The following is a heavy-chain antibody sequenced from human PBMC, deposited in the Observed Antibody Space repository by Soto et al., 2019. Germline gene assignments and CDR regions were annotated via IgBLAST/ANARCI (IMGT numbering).Heavy chain of an antibody. D-gene: IGHD3-10*01. CDR1: GGTFSSYA. Sequence: ASVKVSCKASGGTFSSYAISWVRQAPGQGLEWMGGIIPIFGTANYAQKFQGRVTITADESTSTAYMELSSLRSEDTAVYYCARDRITMVRGARGWLDPWGQRTLVTVSS. V-gene: IGHV1-69*13. J-gene: IGHJ5*02. CDR2: IIPIFGTA. CDR3: ARDRITMVRGARGWLDP.